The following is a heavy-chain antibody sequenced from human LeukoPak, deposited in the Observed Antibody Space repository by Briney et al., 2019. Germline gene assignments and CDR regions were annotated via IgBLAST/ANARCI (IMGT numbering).Heavy chain of an antibody. CDR1: GGPISSYY. V-gene: IGHV4-59*01. CDR3: ARGREDCSSTSCYVFPDAFDI. J-gene: IGHJ3*02. D-gene: IGHD2-2*01. Sequence: PSETLSLTCTVSGGPISSYYWSWIRQPPGKGLEWIGYIYYSGSTNYNPSLKSRVTISVDTSKNQFSLKLSSVTAADTAVYYCARGREDCSSTSCYVFPDAFDIWGQGTMVTVSS. CDR2: IYYSGST.